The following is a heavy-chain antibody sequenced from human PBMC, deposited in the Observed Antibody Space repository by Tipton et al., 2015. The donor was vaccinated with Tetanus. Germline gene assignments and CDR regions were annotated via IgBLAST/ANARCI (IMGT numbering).Heavy chain of an antibody. Sequence: TLSLTCAVSGGLITTGGNSWGWIRQPPGQGLEWLGYIYQTDSTYYNPSVRSRLTLSIQRSKNQFSLRLTSVTAADTAVYYCARANNDFPKKGPFDSWGQGSLVIVSS. J-gene: IGHJ4*02. V-gene: IGHV4-30-2*01. CDR3: ARANNDFPKKGPFDS. CDR2: IYQTDST. CDR1: GGLITTGGNS. D-gene: IGHD3-3*01.